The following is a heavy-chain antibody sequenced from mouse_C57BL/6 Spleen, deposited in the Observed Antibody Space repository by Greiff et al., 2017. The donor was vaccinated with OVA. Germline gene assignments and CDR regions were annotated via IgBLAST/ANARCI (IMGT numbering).Heavy chain of an antibody. Sequence: VQLQQSGPELVKPGASVKISCKASGYTFTDYYMNWVKQSHGKSLEWIGDINPNNGGTSYNQKFKGKATLTVDKSSSTAYMELRSLTSEDSAVYYCATGYYYAMDYWGQGTSVTVSS. CDR2: INPNNGGT. CDR3: ATGYYYAMDY. J-gene: IGHJ4*01. D-gene: IGHD4-1*01. CDR1: GYTFTDYY. V-gene: IGHV1-26*01.